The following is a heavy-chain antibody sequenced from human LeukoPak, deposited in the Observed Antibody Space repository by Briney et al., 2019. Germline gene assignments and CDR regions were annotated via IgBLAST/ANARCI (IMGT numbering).Heavy chain of an antibody. V-gene: IGHV4-30-2*01. Sequence: SQTLSLTCTVSGGSISSGGYYWSWIRQPPGKGLEWIGEINHSGSTNYNPSLKSRVTISVDTSKNQFSLKLSSVTAADTAVYYCASPRGRMGYFDYWGQGTLVTVSS. CDR3: ASPRGRMGYFDY. CDR1: GGSISSGGYY. D-gene: IGHD2-8*01. J-gene: IGHJ4*02. CDR2: INHSGST.